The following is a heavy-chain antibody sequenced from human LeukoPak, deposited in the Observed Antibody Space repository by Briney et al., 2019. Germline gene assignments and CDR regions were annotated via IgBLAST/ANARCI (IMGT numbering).Heavy chain of an antibody. D-gene: IGHD3-3*01. V-gene: IGHV1-18*01. CDR2: ISGYSGNT. CDR1: GYTFTSYG. Sequence: GASVKVSCKASGYTFTSYGISWLRQAPGQGLEWMGWISGYSGNTNYAQKLQGRVTMTTDTSTSTAYMELRSLRSDDTAVYYCARDFHRYYDFWSGYYFSPAYYYYYMDVWGKGTTVTVS. CDR3: ARDFHRYYDFWSGYYFSPAYYYYYMDV. J-gene: IGHJ6*03.